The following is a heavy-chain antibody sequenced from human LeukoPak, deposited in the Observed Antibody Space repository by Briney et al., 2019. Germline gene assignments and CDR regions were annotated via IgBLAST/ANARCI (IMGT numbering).Heavy chain of an antibody. J-gene: IGHJ6*03. V-gene: IGHV1-8*01. Sequence: ASVKVSCKASGYTFTCYDINWVRQATGQGLEWMGWMNPNSGNTGHAQKFQGRVTMTRNTSISTAYMELSSLRSEDTAVYYCARVSHSSSWYYYYYYYMDVWGKGTTVTISS. CDR2: MNPNSGNT. CDR1: GYTFTCYD. CDR3: ARVSHSSSWYYYYYYYMDV. D-gene: IGHD6-13*01.